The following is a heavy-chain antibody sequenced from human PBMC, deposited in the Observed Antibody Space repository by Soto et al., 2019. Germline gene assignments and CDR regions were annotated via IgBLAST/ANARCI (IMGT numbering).Heavy chain of an antibody. CDR3: AKDSFAREFEDYYYYGMDV. D-gene: IGHD3-10*01. CDR1: GFTFSSYG. V-gene: IGHV3-30*18. J-gene: IGHJ6*02. CDR2: ISYDGSNK. Sequence: QVHMLESGGGVVQPLRSLRLSSGASGFTFSSYGMHWDRQAPGKGLEWIAVISYDGSNKYYSDALKGRLTISRYNSKNTLYLQMNGLRAEDTAVYYCAKDSFAREFEDYYYYGMDVWGQGTTVTVSS.